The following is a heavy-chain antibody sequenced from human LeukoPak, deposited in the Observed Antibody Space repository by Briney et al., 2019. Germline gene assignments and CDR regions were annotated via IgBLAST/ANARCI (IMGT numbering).Heavy chain of an antibody. D-gene: IGHD5-18*01. J-gene: IGHJ4*02. V-gene: IGHV1-2*02. Sequence: GASVKVSCKASGYTFTGYYMHWVRQAPGQGLEWMGWINPNSGGTNYAQKFQGRVTMTRDTSISTAYMELSRLRSDDTAVYYCARDQSRPVDTAMVTLGYWGQGTLVTVSS. CDR2: INPNSGGT. CDR1: GYTFTGYY. CDR3: ARDQSRPVDTAMVTLGY.